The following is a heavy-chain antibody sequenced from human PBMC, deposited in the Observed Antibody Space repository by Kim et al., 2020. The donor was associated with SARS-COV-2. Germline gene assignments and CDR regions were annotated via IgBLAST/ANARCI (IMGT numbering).Heavy chain of an antibody. CDR3: AAVWQQQPAREVDY. V-gene: IGHV4-4*07. D-gene: IGHD6-13*01. J-gene: IGHJ4*02. Sequence: NPSLKSRVTMSVDTSKNKFSLKLSSVTAADTAVYYCAAVWQQQPAREVDYWGQGTLVTVSS.